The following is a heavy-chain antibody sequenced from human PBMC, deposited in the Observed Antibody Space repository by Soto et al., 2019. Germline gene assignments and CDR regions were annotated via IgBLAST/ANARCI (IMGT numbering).Heavy chain of an antibody. V-gene: IGHV3-30*18. CDR2: ISYDGSNK. CDR3: AKGDYDFWRGGYYYGMDV. J-gene: IGHJ6*02. CDR1: EFTFSNYS. Sequence: GGSLRLSCAASEFTFSNYSMHWVRQPPGKGLQWLAVISYDGSNKYYADSVKGRFTISRDNSKNTLYLQMNSLRAEDTAVYYCAKGDYDFWRGGYYYGMDVWGQGTKVTV. D-gene: IGHD3-3*01.